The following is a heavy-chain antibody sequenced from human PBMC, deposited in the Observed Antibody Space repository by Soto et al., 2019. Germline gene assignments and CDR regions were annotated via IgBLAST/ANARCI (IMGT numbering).Heavy chain of an antibody. CDR3: ARYIPGVRYYGMDV. CDR1: GFAFSSYA. J-gene: IGHJ6*02. CDR2: ISETSDVA. V-gene: IGHV3-23*01. D-gene: IGHD2-2*01. Sequence: EVQLLESGGGLVQPGGSLRLACAASGFAFSSYAMKWVRQAPGRGLEWVSLISETSDVAYYADSVKGRFTISRDNSGNTLFLQMYSLRAEDTAVYYCARYIPGVRYYGMDVWCQGTTVTVAS.